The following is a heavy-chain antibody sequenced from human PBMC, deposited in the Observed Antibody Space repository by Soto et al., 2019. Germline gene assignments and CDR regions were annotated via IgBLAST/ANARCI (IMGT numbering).Heavy chain of an antibody. D-gene: IGHD1-26*01. CDR1: GFTFSSYA. J-gene: IGHJ5*02. V-gene: IGHV3-23*01. CDR2: ISGSGGST. CDR3: VESGSYYVSWFDP. Sequence: EVQLLESGGGLVQPGGSLRLSCAASGFTFSSYAMSWVRQAPGKGLEWVSAISGSGGSTYYADSVKGRFTISRDNSKNTLYLQTNSLRAEDTAVYYCVESGSYYVSWFDPWGQGTLVTVSS.